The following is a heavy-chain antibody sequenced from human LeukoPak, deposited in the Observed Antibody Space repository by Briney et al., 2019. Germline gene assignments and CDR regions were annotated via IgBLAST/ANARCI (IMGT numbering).Heavy chain of an antibody. Sequence: GGSLRLSCAASGFTFSDQYMTWIRQAPGKGLEWVAQISSRSNDINYADSVKGRFTIPRDNAKNSVYLQMNSLRVEDTAVYYCTKGGYNTSWYWFFWGQGTLVIVSS. D-gene: IGHD2-8*02. V-gene: IGHV3-11*06. CDR1: GFTFSDQY. CDR3: TKGGYNTSWYWFF. CDR2: ISSRSNDI. J-gene: IGHJ4*02.